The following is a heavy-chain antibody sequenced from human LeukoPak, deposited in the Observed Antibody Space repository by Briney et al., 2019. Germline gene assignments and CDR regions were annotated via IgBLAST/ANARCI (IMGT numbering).Heavy chain of an antibody. J-gene: IGHJ4*02. CDR1: GDSITSYY. CDR2: VYTSGST. D-gene: IGHD1-26*01. Sequence: SETLSLTGTVSGDSITSYYWSWIRQPPGKGLEWIGCVYTSGSTNYNLSLKSRVAISIDASKNQFSLKLTSVTAADTAVYYCARHGMSGSYTYWGQGTLVTVSS. V-gene: IGHV4-4*09. CDR3: ARHGMSGSYTY.